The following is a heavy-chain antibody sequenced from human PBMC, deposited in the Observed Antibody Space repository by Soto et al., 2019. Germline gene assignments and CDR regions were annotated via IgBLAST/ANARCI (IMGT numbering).Heavy chain of an antibody. CDR3: ARSKELELLALRHYYGMDV. CDR1: GDSVSSNSAA. J-gene: IGHJ6*02. CDR2: TYYRSKWYN. D-gene: IGHD1-7*01. V-gene: IGHV6-1*01. Sequence: PSQTLSLTCAISGDSVSSNSAAWNWIRQSPSRGLEWLGRTYYRSKWYNDYAVSVKSRITINPDTSKNQFSLQLNSVTPEDTAVYYCARSKELELLALRHYYGMDVWGQRPTGTVS.